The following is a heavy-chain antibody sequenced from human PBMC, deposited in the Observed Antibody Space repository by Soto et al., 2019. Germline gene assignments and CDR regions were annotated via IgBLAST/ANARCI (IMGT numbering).Heavy chain of an antibody. J-gene: IGHJ6*02. CDR3: EVLYYYDSSGYSAGDYYYGMDV. D-gene: IGHD3-22*01. CDR1: GYTFSSSG. Sequence: GASVKVSCKASGYTFSSSGVSWVRQAPGQGLEWMGRIIPILGIANYAQKFQGRVTITADKSTSTAYMELSSLRSEDTAVYYCEVLYYYDSSGYSAGDYYYGMDVWGQGTTVTVSS. CDR2: IIPILGIA. V-gene: IGHV1-69*04.